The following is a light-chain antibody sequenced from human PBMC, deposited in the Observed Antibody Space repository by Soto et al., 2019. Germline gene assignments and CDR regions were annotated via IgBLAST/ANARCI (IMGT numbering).Light chain of an antibody. Sequence: IQMTQSPSTLSASVGDRVTIICRAGQSISGWLAWYQQKPGKAPKLLIYKASSLKSGVPSRFSGSGSGTEFTLTIRSLQPDDSATYYCQQYHSFPVTFGQGTKVDIK. CDR2: KAS. CDR3: QQYHSFPVT. V-gene: IGKV1-5*03. J-gene: IGKJ1*01. CDR1: QSISGW.